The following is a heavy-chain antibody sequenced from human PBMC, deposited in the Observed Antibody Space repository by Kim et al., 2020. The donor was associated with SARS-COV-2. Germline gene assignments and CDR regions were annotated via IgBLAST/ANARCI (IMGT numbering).Heavy chain of an antibody. CDR3: ARDRVVVVASGDYYGMDV. V-gene: IGHV3-53*04. D-gene: IGHD2-15*01. Sequence: KGRFTISRHNSKNTLYLQMNSLRAEDTAVYYCARDRVVVVASGDYYGMDVWGQGTTVTVSS. J-gene: IGHJ6*02.